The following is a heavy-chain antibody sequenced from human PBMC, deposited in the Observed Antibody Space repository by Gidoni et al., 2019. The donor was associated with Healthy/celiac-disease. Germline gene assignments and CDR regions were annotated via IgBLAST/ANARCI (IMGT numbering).Heavy chain of an antibody. CDR3: ARKRVLDFWSGSKYYYYYGMDV. D-gene: IGHD3-3*01. V-gene: IGHV1-3*01. CDR1: GYTFTSYA. J-gene: IGHJ6*02. CDR2: INAGNGNT. Sequence: QVQLVQSGAEVKKPGASVKVSCKASGYTFTSYAMHWVRQAPGQRLEWMGWINAGNGNTKYSQKFQGRVTITRDTSASTAYMELSSLRSEDTAVYYCARKRVLDFWSGSKYYYYYGMDVWGQGTTVTVSS.